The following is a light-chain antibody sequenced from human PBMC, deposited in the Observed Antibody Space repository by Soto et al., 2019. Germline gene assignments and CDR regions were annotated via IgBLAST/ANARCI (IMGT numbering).Light chain of an antibody. CDR3: QQYNIWPPIT. V-gene: IGKV3-15*01. CDR2: GAS. J-gene: IGKJ5*01. CDR1: QSVSGN. Sequence: EIVMTQSPATLSVSPGGRATLSCRASQSVSGNLAWYQQKPGQAPRLLIYGASTRATGIPARFSGSGSGTEFTLTISSLQSEDFAVYYCQQYNIWPPITFGQGTRLEIK.